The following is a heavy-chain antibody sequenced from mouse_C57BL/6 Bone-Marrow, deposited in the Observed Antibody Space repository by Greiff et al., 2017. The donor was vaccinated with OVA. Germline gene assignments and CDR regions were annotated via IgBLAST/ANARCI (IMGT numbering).Heavy chain of an antibody. Sequence: QVQLQQSGAELVRPGPSVKVSCKASGYAFTNYLIEWVKQRPGQGLEWIGVINPGSGGTNYNEKFKGKATLTADKSSSTAYMQLSSLTSEDSAVYFCARYFDVWGTGTTVTVSS. CDR2: INPGSGGT. J-gene: IGHJ1*03. V-gene: IGHV1-54*01. CDR3: ARYFDV. CDR1: GYAFTNYL.